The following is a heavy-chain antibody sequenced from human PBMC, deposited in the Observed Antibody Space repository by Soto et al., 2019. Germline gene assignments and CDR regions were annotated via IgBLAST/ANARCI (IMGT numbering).Heavy chain of an antibody. Sequence: SETLSLTCSVSGASISIGTDYWGWIRQPPGKGLEWIGYIYHSGSTYYNPSLKSRVTISVDRSKNQFSLKLSSVTAADTAVYYCARVPSPWGQGTLVTVSS. CDR3: ARVPSP. CDR2: IYHSGST. CDR1: GASISIGTDY. J-gene: IGHJ5*02. V-gene: IGHV4-30-2*01.